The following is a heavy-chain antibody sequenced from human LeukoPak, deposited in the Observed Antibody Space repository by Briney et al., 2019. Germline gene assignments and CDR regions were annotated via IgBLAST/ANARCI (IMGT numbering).Heavy chain of an antibody. CDR2: ISYDGSSK. D-gene: IGHD3-10*01. CDR1: GFTFRNYG. J-gene: IGHJ4*02. CDR3: ARGSMVRGVIAPSDY. V-gene: IGHV3-30*03. Sequence: PGGSLRLSCADSGFTFRNYGRHGVRQAPGKGLEGVAVISYDGSSKKYADSVMGRFTISRDNSKNTLYLEMNSLSPEDTAVYFCARGSMVRGVIAPSDYWGQGTLVTVSS.